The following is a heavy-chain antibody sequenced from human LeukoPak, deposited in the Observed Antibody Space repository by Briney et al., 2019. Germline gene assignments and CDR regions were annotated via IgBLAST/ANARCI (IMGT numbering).Heavy chain of an antibody. Sequence: ASVNVSCKASGYTFTSYYMHWVRQAPGQGLEWMGIINPSGGSTSYAQKFQGRVTMTRDTSTSTVYMELSSLRSEDTAVYYCARDGALDSSGYFRDYWGQGTLVTVSS. CDR1: GYTFTSYY. J-gene: IGHJ4*02. CDR2: INPSGGST. V-gene: IGHV1-46*01. CDR3: ARDGALDSSGYFRDY. D-gene: IGHD3-22*01.